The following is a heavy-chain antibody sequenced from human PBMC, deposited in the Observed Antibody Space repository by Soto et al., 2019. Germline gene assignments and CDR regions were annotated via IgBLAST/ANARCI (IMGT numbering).Heavy chain of an antibody. V-gene: IGHV6-1*01. CDR1: GDSVSSNSAA. J-gene: IGHJ4*02. CDR3: ARGGPTLPYSSSWTFDF. Sequence: QVQLQQSGPGLVKPSQTLSLTCAISGDSVSSNSAAWNWIRQSPSRGLEWLGRTYYRSKWYNDYAVSVKGRITINPDTSKNQFSLQLNSVTPEDTAVYYCARGGPTLPYSSSWTFDFWGQGTLVTVSS. D-gene: IGHD6-13*01. CDR2: TYYRSKWYN.